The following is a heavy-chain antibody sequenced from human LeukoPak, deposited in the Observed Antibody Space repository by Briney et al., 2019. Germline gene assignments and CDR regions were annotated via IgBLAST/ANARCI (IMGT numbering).Heavy chain of an antibody. CDR2: IYYSGST. CDR1: GGSISSGGYY. D-gene: IGHD3-3*01. Sequence: PSETLSLTCTVSGGSISSGGYYWSWIRQHPGKGLEWIGYIYYSGSTYYNPSLKSRVTISADTSKNQFSLKLSSVTAADTAVYYCASIPDFWSGYSPFDPWGQGTLVTVSS. V-gene: IGHV4-31*03. CDR3: ASIPDFWSGYSPFDP. J-gene: IGHJ5*02.